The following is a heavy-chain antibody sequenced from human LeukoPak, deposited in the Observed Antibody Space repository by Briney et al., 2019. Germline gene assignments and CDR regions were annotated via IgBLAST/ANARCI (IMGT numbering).Heavy chain of an antibody. CDR3: VRDYHYYIDV. CDR2: IYNDGSST. Sequence: GESLRLSCVASGFTFSSYLMQWVRQTPGKGLVSVSYIYNDGSSTSYADSVKGRFTISRDNAKNTLYLQMNSLRAEDTAIYYCVRDYHYYIDVWGKGTTVIVSS. CDR1: GFTFSSYL. V-gene: IGHV3-74*01. J-gene: IGHJ6*03.